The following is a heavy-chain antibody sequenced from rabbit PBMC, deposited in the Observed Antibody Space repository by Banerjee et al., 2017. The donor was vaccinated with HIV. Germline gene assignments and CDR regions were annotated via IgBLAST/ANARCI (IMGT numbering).Heavy chain of an antibody. J-gene: IGHJ4*01. Sequence: QEQLVESGGGLVQPGGSLKLPCIASGFDFSTYGVSWVRQAPGKGLEWITYIAPDYGITDYADWVNGRFTISFDNAQNTVSLQLTSLTAADTATYFCARRPGGYASATYGTEFNLWGQGTLVTVS. CDR2: IAPDYGIT. V-gene: IGHV1S47*01. CDR1: GFDFSTYG. D-gene: IGHD6-1*01. CDR3: ARRPGGYASATYGTEFNL.